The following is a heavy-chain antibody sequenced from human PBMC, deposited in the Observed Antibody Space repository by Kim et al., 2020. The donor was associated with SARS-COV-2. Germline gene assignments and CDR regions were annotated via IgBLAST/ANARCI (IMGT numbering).Heavy chain of an antibody. Sequence: SETLSLTCAVYGGSFSGYYWSWIRQPPGKGLEWIGEINHSGSTNYNPSLKSRVTISVDTSKNQFSLKLSSVTAADTAVYYCAREDYGGNTPYYYYGMDVWGQGTTVTVSS. V-gene: IGHV4-34*01. D-gene: IGHD2-15*01. CDR3: AREDYGGNTPYYYYGMDV. CDR2: INHSGST. J-gene: IGHJ6*02. CDR1: GGSFSGYY.